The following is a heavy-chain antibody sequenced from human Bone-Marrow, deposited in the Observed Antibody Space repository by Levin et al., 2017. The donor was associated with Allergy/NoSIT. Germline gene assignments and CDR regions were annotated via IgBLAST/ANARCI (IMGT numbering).Heavy chain of an antibody. V-gene: IGHV4-39*01. CDR1: GGSISSSSYY. J-gene: IGHJ5*02. CDR2: IYYSGST. CDR3: ARLGPGEQQLPYNWFDP. Sequence: SETLSLTCTVSGGSISSSSYYWGWIRQPPGKGLEWIGSIYYSGSTYYNPSLKSRVTISVDTSKNQFSLKLSSVTAADTAVYYCARLGPGEQQLPYNWFDPWGQGTLVTVSS. D-gene: IGHD6-13*01.